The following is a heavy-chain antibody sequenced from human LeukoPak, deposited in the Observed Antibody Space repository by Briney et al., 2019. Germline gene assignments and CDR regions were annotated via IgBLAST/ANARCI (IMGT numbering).Heavy chain of an antibody. CDR3: ARDSATGGP. Sequence: GGSLRLSCAASGFTFSSHWMHWVRQVPGKGLVWVSRINTDGSSTYYANSVKGRFTISRDNAKNTLYLQMNSLRAEDTAVYYCARDSATGGPWGQGTPVIVSS. CDR1: GFTFSSHW. D-gene: IGHD1-1*01. V-gene: IGHV3-74*01. CDR2: INTDGSST. J-gene: IGHJ5*02.